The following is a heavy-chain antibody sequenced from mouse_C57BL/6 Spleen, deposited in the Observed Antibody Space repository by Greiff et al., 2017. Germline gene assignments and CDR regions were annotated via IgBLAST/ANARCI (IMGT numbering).Heavy chain of an antibody. CDR1: GYTFTDYY. D-gene: IGHD2-4*01. Sequence: VQLQQSGPVLVKPGASVKMSCKASGYTFTDYYMNWVKQSHGKSLEWIGVINPYNGGTSYNQKFKGKATLTVDKSSSTAYMELNSLTSEDSAVYYCARIYYDYDGHFDYWGQGTTLTVSS. CDR2: INPYNGGT. CDR3: ARIYYDYDGHFDY. V-gene: IGHV1-19*01. J-gene: IGHJ2*01.